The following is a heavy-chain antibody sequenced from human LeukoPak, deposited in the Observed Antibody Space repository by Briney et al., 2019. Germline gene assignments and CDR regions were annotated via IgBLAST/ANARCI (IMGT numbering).Heavy chain of an antibody. J-gene: IGHJ3*02. CDR2: ISSSSSYI. CDR1: GFTFSSYS. Sequence: PGGSLRLSCAASGFTFSSYSMNWVRQAPGKGLEWVSSISSSSSYIYYADSVKGRLTISRDNAQNSLYLQMNSLRAEDSALNYCARDGVRDCSSTSCRDAYDMCRQATMVTVSS. CDR3: ARDGVRDCSSTSCRDAYDM. V-gene: IGHV3-21*01. D-gene: IGHD2-2*01.